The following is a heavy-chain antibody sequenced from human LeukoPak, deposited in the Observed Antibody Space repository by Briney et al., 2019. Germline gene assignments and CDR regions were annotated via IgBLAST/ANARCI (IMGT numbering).Heavy chain of an antibody. J-gene: IGHJ4*02. CDR2: ISSSSSYI. Sequence: KAGGSLRLSCAASGFTFSSYSMNWVRQAPGKGLEWVSSISSSSSYIYYADSVRGRFTISRDNAKNSLYLQMNSLRAEDTAVYYCARHGGIVGATVDFDYWGQGTLVTVSS. CDR3: ARHGGIVGATVDFDY. CDR1: GFTFSSYS. D-gene: IGHD1-26*01. V-gene: IGHV3-21*01.